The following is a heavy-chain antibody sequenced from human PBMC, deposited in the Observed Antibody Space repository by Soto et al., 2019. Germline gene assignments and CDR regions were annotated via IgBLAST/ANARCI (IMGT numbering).Heavy chain of an antibody. CDR3: VKDELINWYSGHFRH. Sequence: EVQLVESGGGLVQPGRSLRLSCAASGFTFDDYAMHWVRQVPGKGLEWVSGLNWNSGSIGYGDSVKGRFAISRDNAKNSLHLQMNSLSAEDTACYYCVKDELINWYSGHFRHWGQGTLVTVSS. J-gene: IGHJ1*01. CDR1: GFTFDDYA. D-gene: IGHD1-26*01. CDR2: LNWNSGSI. V-gene: IGHV3-9*01.